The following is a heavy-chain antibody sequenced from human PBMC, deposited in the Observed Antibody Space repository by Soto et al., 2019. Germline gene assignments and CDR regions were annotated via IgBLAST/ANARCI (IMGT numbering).Heavy chain of an antibody. J-gene: IGHJ5*02. Sequence: QGQLVQSGAEVKKPGASVKVSCTASGNTFTNFGVTWVRQAPGPGLEWMGWISAYTDDPNYAQKFQGRVTMSIDTSTSTAYLDLRSLTSDDTAVYYCARVIPGAEAWFDPGGQGTLVTVSS. D-gene: IGHD2-2*01. CDR1: GNTFTNFG. CDR3: ARVIPGAEAWFDP. V-gene: IGHV1-18*01. CDR2: ISAYTDDP.